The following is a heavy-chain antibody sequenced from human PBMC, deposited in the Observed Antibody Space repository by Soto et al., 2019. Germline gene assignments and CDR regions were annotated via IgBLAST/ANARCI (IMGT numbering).Heavy chain of an antibody. J-gene: IGHJ6*02. Sequence: ESLKISCKGSGYSFTSYWIGWVRQMPGKGLEWMGIIYPGDSDTRYSPFFQGQVTISADKSISTAYLQWSSLKASDTAMYYCARGGNYYDSSGYPYGMDVWGQGTTVTVSS. CDR3: ARGGNYYDSSGYPYGMDV. V-gene: IGHV5-51*01. CDR1: GYSFTSYW. CDR2: IYPGDSDT. D-gene: IGHD3-22*01.